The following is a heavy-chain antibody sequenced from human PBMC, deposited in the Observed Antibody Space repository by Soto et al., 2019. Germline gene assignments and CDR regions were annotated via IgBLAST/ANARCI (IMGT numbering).Heavy chain of an antibody. CDR2: ISYDGSNK. V-gene: IGHV3-30*18. D-gene: IGHD3-22*01. Sequence: GGSQRLSCAASGFTFSSYGMHWVRQAPGKGLEWVAVISYDGSNKYYADSVKGRFTISRDNSKNTLYLQMNSLRAEDTAVYYCAKGFRIADYYDSSGYYWGQGTLVTVSS. CDR3: AKGFRIADYYDSSGYY. J-gene: IGHJ4*02. CDR1: GFTFSSYG.